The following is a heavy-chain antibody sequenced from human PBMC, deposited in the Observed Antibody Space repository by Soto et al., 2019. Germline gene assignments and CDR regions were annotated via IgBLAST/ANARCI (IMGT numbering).Heavy chain of an antibody. D-gene: IGHD2-2*01. CDR3: ARRVGSCSGTSCNGWFDP. CDR2: IDYNGGT. V-gene: IGHV4-61*05. CDR1: SDSVSSSGHY. Sequence: SETLSLTCTVPSDSVSSSGHYWSWIQQPPGKGLEWIGYIDYNGGTNYNPSLMSRVTLSKDKSKNQFSLKLNSVTAADTAVYYCARRVGSCSGTSCNGWFDPWGQGTLVT. J-gene: IGHJ5*02.